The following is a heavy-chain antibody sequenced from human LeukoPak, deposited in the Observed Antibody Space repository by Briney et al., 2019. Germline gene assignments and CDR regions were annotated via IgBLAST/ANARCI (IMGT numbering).Heavy chain of an antibody. CDR3: ARHGSGRKYFDPLDY. D-gene: IGHD1-26*01. CDR2: TWRDGSNK. J-gene: IGHJ4*02. V-gene: IGHV3-33*08. Sequence: PGGSLRLSCAAAGFSFNEYAMHWVRQAPGKGLEWVAVTWRDGSNKYYADSVKGRFTVSRDNPKNTLNLQMDSLRVEDTAVYYCARHGSGRKYFDPLDYWGQGTLVTVSS. CDR1: GFSFNEYA.